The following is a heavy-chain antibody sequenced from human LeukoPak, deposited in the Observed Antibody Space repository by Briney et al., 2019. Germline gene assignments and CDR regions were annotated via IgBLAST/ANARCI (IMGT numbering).Heavy chain of an antibody. CDR3: AKVGGVTMVRGTDY. Sequence: GGSLRLSCAASGFTFSSYAMSWVRQAPGKGLEWVSAISGSGGGTYYADSVKGRFTISRDNSKNTLYLQMNSLGAEDTAVYYCAKVGGVTMVRGTDYWGQGTLVTVSS. V-gene: IGHV3-23*01. D-gene: IGHD3-10*01. J-gene: IGHJ4*02. CDR2: ISGSGGGT. CDR1: GFTFSSYA.